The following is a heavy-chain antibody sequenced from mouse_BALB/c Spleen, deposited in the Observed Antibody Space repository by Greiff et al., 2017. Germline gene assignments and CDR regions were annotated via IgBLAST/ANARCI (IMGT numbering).Heavy chain of an antibody. D-gene: IGHD2-14*01. J-gene: IGHJ2*01. CDR2: ILPGSGST. Sequence: QVQLQQSGAELMKPGASVKISCKATGYTFSSYWIEWVKQRPGHGLEWIGEILPGSGSTNYNEKFKGKATFTADTSSNTAYMQLSSLTSEDSAVYYCARYYRDDEGAYWGQGTTLTVSS. V-gene: IGHV1-9*01. CDR1: GYTFSSYW. CDR3: ARYYRDDEGAY.